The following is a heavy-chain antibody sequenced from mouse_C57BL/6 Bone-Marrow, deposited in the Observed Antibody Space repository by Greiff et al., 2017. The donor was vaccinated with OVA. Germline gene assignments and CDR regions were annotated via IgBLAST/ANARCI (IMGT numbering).Heavy chain of an antibody. D-gene: IGHD2-1*01. V-gene: IGHV1-76*01. CDR3: ARLAYGNYVVYFDY. Sequence: QVQLQQPGAELVKPGASVKLSCKASGYTFTDYYINWVKQRPGQGLEWIARIYPGSGNTYYNEKFKGKATLTAEKSSSTAYMQLSSLTSEDSAVYFCARLAYGNYVVYFDYWGQGTTLTVSS. J-gene: IGHJ2*01. CDR2: IYPGSGNT. CDR1: GYTFTDYY.